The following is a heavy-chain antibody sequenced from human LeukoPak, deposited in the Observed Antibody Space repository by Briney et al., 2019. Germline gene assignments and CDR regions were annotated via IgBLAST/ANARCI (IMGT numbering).Heavy chain of an antibody. J-gene: IGHJ4*02. V-gene: IGHV4-59*08. D-gene: IGHD3-22*01. CDR3: ASETYDSSGYYFDY. CDR2: IYYSGST. Sequence: SETLSLTCTVSGGSISSYHWSWIRQPPGKGLEWIGYIYYSGSTNYNPSLKSRVTISVDTSKNQFSLKLSSVTAADTAVYYCASETYDSSGYYFDYWGQGTLVTVSS. CDR1: GGSISSYH.